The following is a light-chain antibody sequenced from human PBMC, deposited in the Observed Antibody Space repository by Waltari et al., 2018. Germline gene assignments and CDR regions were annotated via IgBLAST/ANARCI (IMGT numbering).Light chain of an antibody. CDR2: SNN. CDR1: SSNLGSTT. V-gene: IGLV1-44*01. J-gene: IGLJ3*02. CDR3: AAWDDSLNWV. Sequence: QSVLTQPPSASGPPGPRVTIPCSGSSSNLGSTTVNWYQQLPGTAPKLLIYSNNQRPSGVPDRFSGSKSGTSASLAISGLQSEDEADYYCAAWDDSLNWVFGGGTKLTVL.